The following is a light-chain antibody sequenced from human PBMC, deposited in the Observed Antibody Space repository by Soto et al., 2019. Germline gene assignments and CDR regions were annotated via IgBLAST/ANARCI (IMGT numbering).Light chain of an antibody. CDR2: GNS. CDR1: SSNIGAGYD. Sequence: QLVLTQPPSVSVAPGQRVTISCTGSSSNIGAGYDVHWYQLLPGTAPKLLIYGNSNRPSGVPDRFSGSKSCTSASLAITGLQAEDEADYYCQSYDSSLSAHYVFGTGTKLTVL. V-gene: IGLV1-40*01. J-gene: IGLJ1*01. CDR3: QSYDSSLSAHYV.